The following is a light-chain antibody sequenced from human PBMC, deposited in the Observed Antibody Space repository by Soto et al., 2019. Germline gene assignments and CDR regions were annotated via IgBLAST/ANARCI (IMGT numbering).Light chain of an antibody. J-gene: IGKJ5*01. CDR3: QQYNNWPPIT. Sequence: SIPWSSVGDRVTNTCRASQSISSWLAWYQQKPGKAPNLLIHKASHLESGVPSRFSGSGSGTEFTLTISILQSEDFAVYFCQQYNNWPPITFGQGRLLDVK. CDR2: KAS. CDR1: QSISSW. V-gene: IGKV1-5*03.